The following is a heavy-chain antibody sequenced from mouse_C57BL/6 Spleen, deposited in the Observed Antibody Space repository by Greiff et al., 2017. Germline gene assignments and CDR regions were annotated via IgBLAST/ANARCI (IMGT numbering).Heavy chain of an antibody. Sequence: VQRVESGAELVRPGTSVKVSCKASGYAFTNYLIEWIKQRPGQGLEWIGVINPGSGGTNYNEKFKGKAILTADKSSSTAYMQLSSLTSEDSAVYFCARDGNYDYWSQGTTLTVSS. D-gene: IGHD2-1*01. J-gene: IGHJ2*01. V-gene: IGHV1-54*01. CDR1: GYAFTNYL. CDR2: INPGSGGT. CDR3: ARDGNYDY.